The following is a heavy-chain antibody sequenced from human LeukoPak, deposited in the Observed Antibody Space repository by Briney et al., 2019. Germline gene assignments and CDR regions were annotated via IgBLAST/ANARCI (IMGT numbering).Heavy chain of an antibody. D-gene: IGHD4-11*01. CDR2: IYHSGST. J-gene: IGHJ5*02. CDR1: GYSISSGYY. CDR3: ARDYTPTVNWFDP. Sequence: SETLSLTCTVSGYSISSGYYWGWIRQPPGKGLEWIGSIYHSGSTYYNPSLKSRVTISVDTSKNQLSLKLSFVTAADTAVYYCARDYTPTVNWFDPWGQGTLVTVSS. V-gene: IGHV4-38-2*02.